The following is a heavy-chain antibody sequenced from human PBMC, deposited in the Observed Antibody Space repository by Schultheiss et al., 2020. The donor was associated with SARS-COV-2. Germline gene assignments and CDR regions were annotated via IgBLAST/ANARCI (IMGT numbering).Heavy chain of an antibody. CDR1: GGSFSGYY. V-gene: IGHV4-34*01. CDR3: AGTQTGTTGWFDP. Sequence: SETLSLTCAVYGGSFSGYYWSWIRQPPGKGLEWIGEINHSGSTNYNPSLKSRVTISVDTSKNQFSLKLSSVTAADTAVYYCAGTQTGTTGWFDPWGQGTLVTVSS. CDR2: INHSGST. D-gene: IGHD1-1*01. J-gene: IGHJ5*02.